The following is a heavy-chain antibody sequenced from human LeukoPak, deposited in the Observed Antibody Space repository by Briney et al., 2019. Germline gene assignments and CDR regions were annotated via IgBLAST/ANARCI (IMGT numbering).Heavy chain of an antibody. CDR2: IYYSGST. CDR3: ARQRYTNWFDP. J-gene: IGHJ5*02. V-gene: IGHV4-59*08. Sequence: SETLSLTCTVSGGSTSSYYWSWIRQPPGKGLEWIGYIYYSGSTNYNPSLKSRVTISVDTSKNQFSLKLSSVTAADTAVYYCARQRYTNWFDPWGQGTLVTVSS. CDR1: GGSTSSYY. D-gene: IGHD5-24*01.